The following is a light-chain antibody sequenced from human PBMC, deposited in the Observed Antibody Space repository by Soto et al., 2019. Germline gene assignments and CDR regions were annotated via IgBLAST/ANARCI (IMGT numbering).Light chain of an antibody. CDR1: QGIGDT. V-gene: IGKV3D-11*01. J-gene: IGKJ3*01. CDR2: DAS. CDR3: QQLSHWPCT. Sequence: EVLMTQSPATLSVSAGEGVPLSCGASQGIGDTLAWYQHKPGKAPRLLIYDASNRATGIPARFSGNGSGTDFTLTISSLEPEDFEIYYCQQLSHWPCTFGPGTKVDIK.